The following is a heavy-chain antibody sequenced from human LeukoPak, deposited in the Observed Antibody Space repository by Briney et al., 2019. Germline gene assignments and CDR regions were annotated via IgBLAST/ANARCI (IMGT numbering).Heavy chain of an antibody. Sequence: GGSLRLSCAASGFTFSSYAMHWVRQAPGKGLEWVAVISYDGSNKYYADSVKGRFTISRDNSKNTLYLQMNSLRAEDTAVYYCASDLWFGEFNFDYWGQGTLVTVSS. CDR3: ASDLWFGEFNFDY. V-gene: IGHV3-30*04. CDR2: ISYDGSNK. J-gene: IGHJ4*02. CDR1: GFTFSSYA. D-gene: IGHD3-10*01.